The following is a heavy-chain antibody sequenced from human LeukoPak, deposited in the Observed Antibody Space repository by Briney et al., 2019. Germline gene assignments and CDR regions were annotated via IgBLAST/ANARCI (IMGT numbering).Heavy chain of an antibody. CDR2: IKQDGSEK. D-gene: IGHD6-19*01. V-gene: IGHV3-7*01. CDR3: ARGGWPFFDY. CDR1: GFTFSSYW. J-gene: IGHJ4*02. Sequence: PGGSLRLSCAASGFTFSSYWTSWVRQAPGKGLEWVANIKQDGSEKYYVDSVKGRFTISRDNAKNSLYLQMNSLRAEDTAVYYCARGGWPFFDYWGQGTLVTVSS.